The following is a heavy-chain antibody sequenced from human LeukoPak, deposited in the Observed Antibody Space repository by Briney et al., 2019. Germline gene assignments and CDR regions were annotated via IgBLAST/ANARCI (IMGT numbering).Heavy chain of an antibody. CDR1: GFTVSSNY. Sequence: GGSLRLSCAASGFTVSSNYMSWVHQAPGKGLEWVSVIYSGGSTYYADSVKGRFTISRDNSKNTLYLQMNSLRAEDTAVYYCARDNGLYDSSGYFIDYWGQGTLVTVSS. CDR2: IYSGGST. CDR3: ARDNGLYDSSGYFIDY. V-gene: IGHV3-66*01. D-gene: IGHD3-22*01. J-gene: IGHJ4*02.